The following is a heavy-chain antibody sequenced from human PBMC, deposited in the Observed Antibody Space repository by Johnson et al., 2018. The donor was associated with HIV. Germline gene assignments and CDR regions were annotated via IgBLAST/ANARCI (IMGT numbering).Heavy chain of an antibody. J-gene: IGHJ3*02. D-gene: IGHD1-26*01. CDR3: ARGSSGSWDAFDI. CDR2: IESKADGGAA. Sequence: VQLVESGGGVVRPGGSLRLSCAASGFTVSNNYMSWVRQAPGKGLEWVGHIESKADGGAADYAAPLEGRFTISRDDSKNTLYLQMNSLRAEDTAVYYCARGSSGSWDAFDIWGQGTMVTVSS. CDR1: GFTVSNNY. V-gene: IGHV3-15*04.